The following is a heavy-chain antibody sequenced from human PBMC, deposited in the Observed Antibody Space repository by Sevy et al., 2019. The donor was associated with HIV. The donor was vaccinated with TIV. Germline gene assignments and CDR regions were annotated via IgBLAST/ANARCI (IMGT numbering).Heavy chain of an antibody. CDR2: FCFGGSKI. J-gene: IGHJ4*02. V-gene: IGHV3-23*01. Sequence: GGSLRLSCAASGFTFSIYTVSWVRQAPGKGLEWVSNFCFGGSKIYYADSVKGRFTISRDNSRKTVYLQMNSLRADDTAVYYCAREGCTQPHDYWGQGTLVTVSS. D-gene: IGHD2-8*01. CDR1: GFTFSIYT. CDR3: AREGCTQPHDY.